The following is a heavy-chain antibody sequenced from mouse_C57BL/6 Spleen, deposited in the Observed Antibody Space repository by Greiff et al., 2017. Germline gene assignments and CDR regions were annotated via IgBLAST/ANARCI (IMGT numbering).Heavy chain of an antibody. CDR2: LFPGSGST. CDR3: ARAIWDVKAMDY. J-gene: IGHJ4*01. Sequence: QVHVKQSGPELVRPGASVKISCKAPGYTFTSHWMQWVRQRPGQGLEWIGELFPGSGSTYYNEKSKGKATLTVDTSSSTAFMQLSSLTSEDSAVYFCARAIWDVKAMDYWGQGTSVTVSS. CDR1: GYTFTSHW. D-gene: IGHD4-1*01. V-gene: IGHV1-56*01.